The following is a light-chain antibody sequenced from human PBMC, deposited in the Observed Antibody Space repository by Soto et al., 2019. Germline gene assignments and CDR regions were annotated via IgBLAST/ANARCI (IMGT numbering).Light chain of an antibody. CDR2: GTS. J-gene: IGKJ4*01. CDR1: QSVSSSY. Sequence: IVLTQSPGTLSLSPGERATLSCRASQSVSSSYLGWYQQRPGQPPRLLIYGTSTRAAGISDRFSGSGSGTDFTLTIYRLEPGDSAVYYCQQYGTSALTFGGGTKVEIK. V-gene: IGKV3-20*01. CDR3: QQYGTSALT.